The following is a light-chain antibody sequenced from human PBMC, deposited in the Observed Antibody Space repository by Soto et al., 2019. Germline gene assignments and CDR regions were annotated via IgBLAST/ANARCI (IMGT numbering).Light chain of an antibody. V-gene: IGLV2-8*01. CDR1: SSDVGGYNY. Sequence: QSALTQPPSASGSPGQSVTISCTGTSSDVGGYNYVSWDQQHPGKAPKLMIYEVSKRPSGVPDRFSGSKSGNTASLTVSGLQAEDEADYYCSSYAGRNNWVFGGGTKVTVL. CDR2: EVS. CDR3: SSYAGRNNWV. J-gene: IGLJ2*01.